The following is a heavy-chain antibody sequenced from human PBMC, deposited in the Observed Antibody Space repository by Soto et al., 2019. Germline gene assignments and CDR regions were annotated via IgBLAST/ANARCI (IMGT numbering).Heavy chain of an antibody. Sequence: EVQLVESGGGLVKPGGSLRLSCAASGFTFSSYSMNWVRQAPGKGLEWVSSISGSGSYIYYADSVKGRFTISRDNAKNSLYLQMNSLRAEDTAVYYCARDYVDSSGYYCNFNYWGQGTLVTVSS. CDR3: ARDYVDSSGYYCNFNY. D-gene: IGHD3-22*01. J-gene: IGHJ4*02. V-gene: IGHV3-21*01. CDR1: GFTFSSYS. CDR2: ISGSGSYI.